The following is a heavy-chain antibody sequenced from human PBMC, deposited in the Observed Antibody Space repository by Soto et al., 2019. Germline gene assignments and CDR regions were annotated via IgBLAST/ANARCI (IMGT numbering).Heavy chain of an antibody. CDR1: GFTFSSYG. CDR3: AKDTRLLIWFGELDY. J-gene: IGHJ4*02. Sequence: GGSLRLSCAASGFTFSSYGMHWVRQAPGKGLEWVAVISYDGSNKYYADSVKGRFTISRDNSKNTLYLQMNSLRAEDTAVYYCAKDTRLLIWFGELDYWGQGTLVTVSS. D-gene: IGHD3-10*01. V-gene: IGHV3-30*18. CDR2: ISYDGSNK.